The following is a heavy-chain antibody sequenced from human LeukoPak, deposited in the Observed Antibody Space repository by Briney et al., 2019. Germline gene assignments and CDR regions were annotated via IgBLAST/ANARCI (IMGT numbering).Heavy chain of an antibody. CDR3: ARENSYYDSSGYYYGSGYFDY. D-gene: IGHD3-22*01. V-gene: IGHV4-61*01. Sequence: SETLSLTCTVSGGSISSGSYYWSWIRQPPGKGLEWVGYIYYSGNTNYNPSLQSRVTISVDTSKNQFSLRLSSVTAADTAVYYCARENSYYDSSGYYYGSGYFDYWGQGTLVTVSS. CDR1: GGSISSGSYY. CDR2: IYYSGNT. J-gene: IGHJ4*02.